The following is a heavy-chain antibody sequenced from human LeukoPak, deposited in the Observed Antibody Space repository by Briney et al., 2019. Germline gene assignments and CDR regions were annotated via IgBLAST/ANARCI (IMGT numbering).Heavy chain of an antibody. D-gene: IGHD4-23*01. J-gene: IGHJ4*02. CDR2: IGSSGNTI. CDR1: GFTFSSYE. Sequence: HPGGSLRLSSATSGFTFSSYEMNWVRQAPGKGLEWVSYIGSSGNTIYYADSVKGRFTISRDNAKNSLYLQMNSLRAEDTALYYCVRYGGTPFDYWGQGTLVTVSS. CDR3: VRYGGTPFDY. V-gene: IGHV3-48*03.